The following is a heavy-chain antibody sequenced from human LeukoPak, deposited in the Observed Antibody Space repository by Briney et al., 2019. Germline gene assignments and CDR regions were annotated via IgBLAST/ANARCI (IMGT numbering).Heavy chain of an antibody. J-gene: IGHJ4*02. CDR1: GFTFSRYA. CDR3: ARDARLVAFDN. V-gene: IGHV3-23*01. Sequence: GGSLRLSCGASGFTFSRYAMSWVRQAPGKGLQWVSEIGGSGGAIYYADSVKGRFTISRDNSKNTLFLEMNSLRAEDTAVYYCARDARLVAFDNWGQGTLVTVSS. D-gene: IGHD5-12*01. CDR2: IGGSGGAI.